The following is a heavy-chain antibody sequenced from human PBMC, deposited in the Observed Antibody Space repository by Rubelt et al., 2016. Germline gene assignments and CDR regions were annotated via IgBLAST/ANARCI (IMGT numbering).Heavy chain of an antibody. V-gene: IGHV4-39*07. CDR3: ARDLAGARGHYFDY. CDR1: GGSISSSSYY. CDR2: IHYSGST. D-gene: IGHD1-26*01. J-gene: IGHJ4*02. Sequence: QLQLQESGPGLVKPSETLSLTCTVSGGSISSSSYYWGWIRQPPGEGLEWIGTIHYSGSTYYNPSLKRRVTISVDKSKNQFSLKLSSVTAADTAVYYCARDLAGARGHYFDYWGQGTLVTVSS.